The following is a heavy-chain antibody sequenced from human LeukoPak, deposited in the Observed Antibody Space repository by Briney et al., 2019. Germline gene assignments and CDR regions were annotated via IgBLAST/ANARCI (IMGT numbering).Heavy chain of an antibody. Sequence: NPSETLSLTCTVSGGSISSSSYYWGWIRQPPGKGLEWIGSIYYSGSTYYNPSLKSRVTISVDTSKNQFSLKLSSVTAADTAVYYCARDRSPLRLWGQGTMVTVSS. CDR3: ARDRSPLRL. V-gene: IGHV4-39*07. J-gene: IGHJ3*01. D-gene: IGHD3-10*01. CDR2: IYYSGST. CDR1: GGSISSSSYY.